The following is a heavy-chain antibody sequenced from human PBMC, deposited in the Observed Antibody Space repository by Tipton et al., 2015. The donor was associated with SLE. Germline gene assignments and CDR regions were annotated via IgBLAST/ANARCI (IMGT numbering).Heavy chain of an antibody. Sequence: LRLSCTVSGGSISSYYWSWIRQPPGKGLEWIGYIYYSGSTNYNPSLKSRVTISVDTSKNQFSLKLSSVTAADTAVYYCAREGRVVVAATQGAFDIWGQGTMVTVSS. V-gene: IGHV4-59*01. CDR1: GGSISSYY. CDR2: IYYSGST. D-gene: IGHD2-15*01. CDR3: AREGRVVVAATQGAFDI. J-gene: IGHJ3*02.